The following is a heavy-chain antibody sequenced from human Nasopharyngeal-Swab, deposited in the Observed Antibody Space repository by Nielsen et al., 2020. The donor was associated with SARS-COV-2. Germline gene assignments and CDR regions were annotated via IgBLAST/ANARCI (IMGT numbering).Heavy chain of an antibody. V-gene: IGHV1-69*01. CDR3: ARSRLPYCSSTSRSYYYMDV. J-gene: IGHJ6*03. D-gene: IGHD2-2*01. CDR2: IIPIFGTA. Sequence: WVRQAPGQGLEWMGGIIPIFGTANYAQKFQGRVTITADESTSTAYMELSSLRSEDTAVYYCARSRLPYCSSTSRSYYYMDVWGKGTTVTVSS.